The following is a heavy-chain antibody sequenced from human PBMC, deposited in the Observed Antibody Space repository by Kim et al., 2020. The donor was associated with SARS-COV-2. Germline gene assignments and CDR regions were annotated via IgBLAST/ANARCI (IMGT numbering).Heavy chain of an antibody. CDR3: ARAYYGSGSRNYYYYGMDV. V-gene: IGHV3-48*04. CDR2: ISSSSSTI. J-gene: IGHJ6*02. D-gene: IGHD3-10*01. CDR1: GFTFSSYS. Sequence: GGSLRLSCAASGFTFSSYSMNWVRQAPGKGLEWVSYISSSSSTIYYADSVKGRFTISRDNAKNSLYLQMNSLRAEDTDVYYCARAYYGSGSRNYYYYGMDVWGQGTTVTVSS.